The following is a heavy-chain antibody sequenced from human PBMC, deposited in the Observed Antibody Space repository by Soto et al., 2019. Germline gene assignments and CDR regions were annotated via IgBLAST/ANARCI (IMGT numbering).Heavy chain of an antibody. D-gene: IGHD3-10*01. J-gene: IGHJ4*02. CDR3: ARDYPHGYYGSGSYYNGWGY. Sequence: QVQLVQSGAEVKKPGSSVKVSCKASGGTFSSYAISWVRQAPGQGLEWMGGIIPIFGTANYAQKFQGRVTITADESTSTAYMELSSLRSEDTAVYYCARDYPHGYYGSGSYYNGWGYWGQGTLVTVSS. CDR1: GGTFSSYA. CDR2: IIPIFGTA. V-gene: IGHV1-69*01.